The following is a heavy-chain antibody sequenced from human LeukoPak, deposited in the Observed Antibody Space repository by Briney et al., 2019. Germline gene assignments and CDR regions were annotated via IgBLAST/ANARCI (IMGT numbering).Heavy chain of an antibody. V-gene: IGHV3-49*03. Sequence: GGSLRLSCTASGFTFGDYAMSWFRQAPGKGLEWVGFIRSKAYGGTTEYAASVKGRFTISRDDSKNIAYLQMNSLKTEDTAVYYCTRTMVVTPTSEFDYWGQGTLVTVSS. D-gene: IGHD2-21*02. CDR2: IRSKAYGGTT. J-gene: IGHJ4*02. CDR1: GFTFGDYA. CDR3: TRTMVVTPTSEFDY.